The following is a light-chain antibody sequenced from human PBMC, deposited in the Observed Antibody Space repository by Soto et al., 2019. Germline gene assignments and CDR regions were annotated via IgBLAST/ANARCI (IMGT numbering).Light chain of an antibody. Sequence: QSVLTQPPSASGTPGQRVTIACSGSDSNIGSNSVNWYQHLPGMAPKLLTYSNDHRPSGVADRFSGSKSGTSASLAISGLQSEDEADYYCAAWDDILNGWVFGGGTKLTVL. CDR2: SND. CDR1: DSNIGSNS. J-gene: IGLJ3*02. V-gene: IGLV1-44*01. CDR3: AAWDDILNGWV.